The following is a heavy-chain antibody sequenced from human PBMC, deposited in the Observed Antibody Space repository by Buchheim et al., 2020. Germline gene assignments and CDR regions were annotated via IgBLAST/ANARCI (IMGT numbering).Heavy chain of an antibody. CDR1: GFGFSTSG. V-gene: IGHV3-48*04. J-gene: IGHJ4*02. Sequence: HLVESGGDLVQPGGSLRLSCAASGFGFSTSGMSWVRQAPGKGLEWLSYISSSSDEIVYADSVKGRFTISRDNGKNSLYLQMNGREVEDTAVYFCARGWSNGRDVYWGRGT. CDR2: ISSSSDEI. CDR3: ARGWSNGRDVY. D-gene: IGHD1/OR15-1a*01.